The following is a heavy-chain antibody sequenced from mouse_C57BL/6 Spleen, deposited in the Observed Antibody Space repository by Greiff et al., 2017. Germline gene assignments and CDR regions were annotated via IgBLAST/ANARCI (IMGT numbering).Heavy chain of an antibody. CDR2: INPNNGGT. Sequence: EVQLQESGPELVKPGASVKIPCKASGYTFTDYNMAWVKQSHGKSLEWIGDINPNNGGTNYNQKFKGKATLTVNKSSSTAYMELRSLPSEDTAVYYCAREEYIGAWFAYWGQGTLVTVSA. CDR1: GYTFTDYN. J-gene: IGHJ3*01. V-gene: IGHV1-18*01. D-gene: IGHD1-3*01. CDR3: AREEYIGAWFAY.